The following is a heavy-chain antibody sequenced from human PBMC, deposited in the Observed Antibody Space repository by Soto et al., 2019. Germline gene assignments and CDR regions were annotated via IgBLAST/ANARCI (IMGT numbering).Heavy chain of an antibody. CDR1: GFTFSSYA. CDR2: ISGSGGST. V-gene: IGHV3-23*01. CDR3: AKDRAVLRYFDWLFQYYFDY. Sequence: GGSLRLSCAASGFTFSSYAMSWVRQAPGKGLEWVSAISGSGGSTYYADSVKGRFTISRDNSKNTLYLQMNSLRAEDTVVYYCAKDRAVLRYFDWLFQYYFDYWGQGTLVTVSS. D-gene: IGHD3-9*01. J-gene: IGHJ4*02.